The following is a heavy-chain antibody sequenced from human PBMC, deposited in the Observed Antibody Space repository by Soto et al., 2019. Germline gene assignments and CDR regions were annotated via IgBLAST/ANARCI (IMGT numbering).Heavy chain of an antibody. CDR3: ARYRYYYGSGSDYDGEGNYFDH. J-gene: IGHJ4*02. CDR1: GFNSSNYG. Sequence: PWGSLRLSCVVSGFNSSNYGMPWVRPAPGKGLEWVAVMAYDGRKEYYADSVHGRFNIFRDSSKDKLYLQMNSLRPEDTAVNYCARYRYYYGSGSDYDGEGNYFDHWGQGTLVTVSS. V-gene: IGHV3-30*03. D-gene: IGHD3-10*01. CDR2: MAYDGRKE.